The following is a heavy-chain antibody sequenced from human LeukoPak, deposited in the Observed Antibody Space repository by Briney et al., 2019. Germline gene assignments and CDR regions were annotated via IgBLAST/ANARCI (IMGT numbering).Heavy chain of an antibody. D-gene: IGHD1-1*01. Sequence: PSETLSLTCTVSGASMSNYYWSWIRQPAGKGLEWFGRIYISGSTKYNASVKRRDTISVDRSKSQFSLKVTSVTAADTAVYYCAGDVQLWGQGTLVTVSS. CDR3: AGDVQL. V-gene: IGHV4-4*07. CDR1: GASMSNYY. CDR2: IYISGST. J-gene: IGHJ4*02.